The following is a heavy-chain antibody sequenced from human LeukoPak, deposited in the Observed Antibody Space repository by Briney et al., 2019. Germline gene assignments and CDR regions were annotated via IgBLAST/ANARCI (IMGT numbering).Heavy chain of an antibody. CDR1: GFSVSSYY. D-gene: IGHD3-3*01. Sequence: GGSLRLSCAASGFSVSSYYRSWVRQAPGEGLEGVSVIYSGGRTYYADSVKGRLTTSRDNSKNTLYLQMNSLRVEDTAVYYCARSPTTSDDFWSGPDYWGQGTLVTVSS. CDR3: ARSPTTSDDFWSGPDY. J-gene: IGHJ4*02. CDR2: IYSGGRT. V-gene: IGHV3-53*01.